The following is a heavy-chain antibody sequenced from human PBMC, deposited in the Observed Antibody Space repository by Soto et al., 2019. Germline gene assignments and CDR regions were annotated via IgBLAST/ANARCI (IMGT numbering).Heavy chain of an antibody. CDR3: ARTYITGTHIYNWFDP. CDR1: GYTFTSYD. CDR2: MNPNSGNT. J-gene: IGHJ5*02. Sequence: GASVKVSCKASGYTFTSYDINWVRQATGQGLEWMGWMNPNSGNTGYAQKFQGRVTMTRNTSISTAYMELSSLRSEDTAVYYCARTYITGTHIYNWFDPWGQGTLVTVSS. D-gene: IGHD1-20*01. V-gene: IGHV1-8*01.